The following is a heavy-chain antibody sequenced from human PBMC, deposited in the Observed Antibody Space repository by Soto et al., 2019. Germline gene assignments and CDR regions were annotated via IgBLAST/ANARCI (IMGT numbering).Heavy chain of an antibody. CDR2: ISYDGSEK. CDR1: RFPFSTYG. Sequence: GGSLRLSCAASRFPFSTYGMHWVRQAPGKGLEWVAVISYDGSEKYYADSVKGRFTISRDNFKNTLYLQMDSLRTEDTAVYFCAKDWSYNYDTAAFDICGQGTMVTVSS. CDR3: AKDWSYNYDTAAFDI. J-gene: IGHJ3*02. D-gene: IGHD1-26*01. V-gene: IGHV3-30*18.